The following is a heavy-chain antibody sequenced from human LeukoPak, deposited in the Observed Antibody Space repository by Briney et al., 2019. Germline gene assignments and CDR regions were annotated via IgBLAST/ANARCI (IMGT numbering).Heavy chain of an antibody. CDR1: GFTFSSYT. CDR3: ASVSVPGGPF. D-gene: IGHD6-19*01. Sequence: PGGSLRLSCAASGFTFSSYTMTWVRQAPGKGLEWVSSISSSSSSIYYADSVKGRFTISRDNAKNSLYLQMNSLRAEDTAVYYCASVSVPGGPFWGQGTLVTVSS. V-gene: IGHV3-48*01. J-gene: IGHJ4*02. CDR2: ISSSSSSI.